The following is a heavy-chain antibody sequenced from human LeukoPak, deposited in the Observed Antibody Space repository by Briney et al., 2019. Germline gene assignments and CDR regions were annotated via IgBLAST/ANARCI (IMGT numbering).Heavy chain of an antibody. V-gene: IGHV4-34*01. CDR2: INHSGSI. Sequence: SETLSLTCAVYGGSFSGYYWSWIRQPPGKGLEWIGEINHSGSINYNPSLKSRVTISVDTSKNQFSLKLSSVTAADTAVYYCAKEHYDILTGYYGASDYWGQGTLVTVSS. CDR3: AKEHYDILTGYYGASDY. CDR1: GGSFSGYY. D-gene: IGHD3-9*01. J-gene: IGHJ4*02.